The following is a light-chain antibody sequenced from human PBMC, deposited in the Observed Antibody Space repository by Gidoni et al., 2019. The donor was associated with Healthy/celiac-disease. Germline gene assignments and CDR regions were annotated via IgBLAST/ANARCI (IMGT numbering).Light chain of an antibody. CDR1: QSISSW. CDR3: QQYNSYSPLT. CDR2: DAS. Sequence: IQMTQSPSTLSASVGDRVTITCRASQSISSWLAWYQQKPGKAPKILIYDASSLESGVPSRFSGSGSGTEFTLTISSLQPDDFATYYCQQYNSYSPLTFGGGTKVEIK. V-gene: IGKV1-5*01. J-gene: IGKJ4*01.